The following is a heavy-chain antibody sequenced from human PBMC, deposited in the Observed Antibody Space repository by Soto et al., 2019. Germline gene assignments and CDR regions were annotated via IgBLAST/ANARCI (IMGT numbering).Heavy chain of an antibody. CDR1: GFTFSNYA. J-gene: IGHJ6*02. CDR3: VKTREPHQLRYYAMDV. CDR2: ISGSGGCT. Sequence: PGGSLRLSCAASGFTFSNYAMSWVRQAPGMGLEWVSVISGSGGCTYYADSVKGRFAISRDNSKNTLYLQMNRLRAEDTAVYYCVKTREPHQLRYYAMDVWGQGTTVTVSS. V-gene: IGHV3-23*01. D-gene: IGHD2-2*01.